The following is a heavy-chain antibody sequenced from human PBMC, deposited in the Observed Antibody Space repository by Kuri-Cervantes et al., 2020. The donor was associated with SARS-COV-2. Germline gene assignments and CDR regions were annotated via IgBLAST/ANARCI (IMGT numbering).Heavy chain of an antibody. CDR2: IIPIFGTA. CDR3: ATTSGSYRSNWFDP. Sequence: SVKVSCKASGGTFSSYAMSWVRQAPGQGLEWMGGIIPIFGTANYAQKFQGRVTITADESTSTAYMELSSLRSEDTAVYYCATTSGSYRSNWFDPWGQGTLVTVSS. D-gene: IGHD1-26*01. CDR1: GGTFSSYA. V-gene: IGHV1-69*13. J-gene: IGHJ5*02.